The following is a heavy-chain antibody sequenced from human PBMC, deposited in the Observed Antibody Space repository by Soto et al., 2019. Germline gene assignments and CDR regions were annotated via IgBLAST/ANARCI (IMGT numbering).Heavy chain of an antibody. CDR1: GFTFSNYW. D-gene: IGHD2-21*01. CDR3: ASARHIGP. J-gene: IGHJ5*02. Sequence: VGSLRLSCAASGFTFSNYWMSWVRQAPGKGLEWVANIKQDGSESNYADSVKGRFTISRDNAENSLYLQMTSLRAEDTAVYYCASARHIGPWGQGTLVTVSS. V-gene: IGHV3-7*01. CDR2: IKQDGSES.